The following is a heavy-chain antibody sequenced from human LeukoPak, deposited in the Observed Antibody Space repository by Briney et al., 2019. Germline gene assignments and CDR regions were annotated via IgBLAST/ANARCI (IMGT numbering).Heavy chain of an antibody. CDR3: ARVPRYCSGGSCYSNFDY. V-gene: IGHV1-2*02. J-gene: IGHJ4*02. CDR2: INPNSGGT. D-gene: IGHD2-15*01. Sequence: GASVKVSCKASGYTFTSYGISWVRQAPGQGLEWMGWINPNSGGTNYAQKFQGRVTMTRDTSISTAYMELSRLRSDDTAVYYCARVPRYCSGGSCYSNFDYWGQGTLVTVSS. CDR1: GYTFTSYG.